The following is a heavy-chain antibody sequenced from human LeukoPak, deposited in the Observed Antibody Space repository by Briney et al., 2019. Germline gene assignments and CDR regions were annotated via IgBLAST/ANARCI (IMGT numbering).Heavy chain of an antibody. J-gene: IGHJ4*02. V-gene: IGHV4-39*01. CDR1: GGSISSSSYY. CDR2: IGYSGST. Sequence: SETLSLTCTVSGGSISSSSYYWGWIRQPPGKGREWIGSIGYSGSTYYNPSLRSRVTISVDTSKHQFSLKLSSVTAADTAVYYCARVPPDYYDTSGHHYFDYWGQGTLVTVSS. D-gene: IGHD3-22*01. CDR3: ARVPPDYYDTSGHHYFDY.